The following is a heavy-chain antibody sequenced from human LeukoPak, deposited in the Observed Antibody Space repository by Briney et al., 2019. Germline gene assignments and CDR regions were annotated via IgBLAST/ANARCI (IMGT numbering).Heavy chain of an antibody. Sequence: ASVKVSCKASGYTFTSYGVSWVRQAPGQGLEWMGWINVYDGNTKYGQNLQGRVTMTTDTSTSTAYMELSSLGSDGTAVYYCARDSGYCSGDSCNYYYGMDVWGQGTTVTVSS. D-gene: IGHD2-15*01. CDR3: ARDSGYCSGDSCNYYYGMDV. V-gene: IGHV1-18*01. CDR2: INVYDGNT. J-gene: IGHJ6*02. CDR1: GYTFTSYG.